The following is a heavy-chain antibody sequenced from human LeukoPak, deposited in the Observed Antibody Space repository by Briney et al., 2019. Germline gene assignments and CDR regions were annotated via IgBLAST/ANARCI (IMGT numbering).Heavy chain of an antibody. V-gene: IGHV3-74*01. Sequence: GGSLRLSCVASGFTFSSYWMHWVRQDPRKGLVWVSRINGDGRNINYADSVRGRFTISRDNAKNTLYLQMNSLRAEDTAVYYCAKSTVWGSYRPSGYFDYWGQGTLVTVSS. J-gene: IGHJ4*02. D-gene: IGHD3-16*02. CDR2: INGDGRNI. CDR1: GFTFSSYW. CDR3: AKSTVWGSYRPSGYFDY.